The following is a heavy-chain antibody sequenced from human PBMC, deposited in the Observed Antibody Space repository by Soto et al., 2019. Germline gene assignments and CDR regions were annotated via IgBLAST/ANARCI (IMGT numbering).Heavy chain of an antibody. Sequence: EVQLVESGGGLVQPGGSLRLSCAASGFTFSTFWMTWVRQAPGKGLEWVANIKQDASEIYYVGSVKGRFTISRDNTKNSVYLKTNSLRVEDTAVYYCAIDNSRQNPMIMMTDTFDMWGQGTMVTVSS. CDR2: IKQDASEI. CDR1: GFTFSTFW. V-gene: IGHV3-7*05. D-gene: IGHD3-22*01. J-gene: IGHJ3*02. CDR3: AIDNSRQNPMIMMTDTFDM.